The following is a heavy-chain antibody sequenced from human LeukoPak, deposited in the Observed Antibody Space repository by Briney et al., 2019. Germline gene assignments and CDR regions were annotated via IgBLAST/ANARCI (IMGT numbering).Heavy chain of an antibody. J-gene: IGHJ4*02. Sequence: GGSLRLSCAASGFTFSSYEMNWVRQAPGKGLEWVSYISSSGKTIYYADSVKGRFTISRDNAKNSLYLQMNSLRAEDTAVYYCARQMYYDFWSGYSTFDYWGRGTLVTVSS. CDR3: ARQMYYDFWSGYSTFDY. CDR2: ISSSGKTI. V-gene: IGHV3-48*03. D-gene: IGHD3-3*01. CDR1: GFTFSSYE.